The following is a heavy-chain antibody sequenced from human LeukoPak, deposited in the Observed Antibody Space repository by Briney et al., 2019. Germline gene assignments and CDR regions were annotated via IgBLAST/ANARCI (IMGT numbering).Heavy chain of an antibody. CDR2: IYDSRST. J-gene: IGHJ5*02. CDR1: GGSISGYY. CDR3: ARDLGYYGSGGSDWFDP. Sequence: SETLSLTCTVSGGSISGYYWSWIRQPPGKGLEWIGYIYDSRSTNYNPSLLSRVTISIDTYKHQFSLKPSSVTAADPAVYYCARDLGYYGSGGSDWFDPWGQGTLVTASS. V-gene: IGHV4-59*01. D-gene: IGHD3-10*01.